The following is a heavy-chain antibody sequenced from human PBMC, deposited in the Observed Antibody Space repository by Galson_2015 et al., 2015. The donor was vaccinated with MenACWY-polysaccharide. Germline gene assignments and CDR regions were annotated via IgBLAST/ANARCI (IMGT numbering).Heavy chain of an antibody. J-gene: IGHJ5*02. Sequence: PALEIPTQTLTLTCTFSGFSLSTSGVAVGWIRQPPGKALEWLALIHWDDDKRYSPSLKNRLTITKDTSKNQVVLTLTNMDPVDTATYYCTHQYASSWFDPWGQGTLVTVSS. CDR2: IHWDDDK. CDR1: GFSLSTSGVA. CDR3: THQYASSWFDP. V-gene: IGHV2-5*02. D-gene: IGHD2-2*01.